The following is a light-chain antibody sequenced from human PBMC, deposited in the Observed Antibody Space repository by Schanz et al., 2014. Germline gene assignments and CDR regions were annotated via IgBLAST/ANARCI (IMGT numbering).Light chain of an antibody. CDR3: QQYGSSPKT. CDR1: QSVSSSY. J-gene: IGKJ1*01. Sequence: EIVLTQSPGTLSLSPGERATLSCRASQSVSSSYLAWYQQKPGQAPRLLIHGASNRATGIPDRFSGSGSGTDFTLTISRLEPEDFAVYYCQQYGSSPKTFGQGTKVEIK. CDR2: GAS. V-gene: IGKV3-20*01.